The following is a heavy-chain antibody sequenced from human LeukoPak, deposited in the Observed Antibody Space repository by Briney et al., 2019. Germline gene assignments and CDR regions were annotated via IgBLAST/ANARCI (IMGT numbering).Heavy chain of an antibody. V-gene: IGHV4-59*01. CDR3: ASDLTSFDY. J-gene: IGHJ4*02. D-gene: IGHD3-9*01. Sequence: SETLSLTCTVSGVSIGSYYWTWIRQPPGKGLEWIGYIYYSGSTNYNPSLKSRVTISVDTSKNQLSLKLTSVDAAATAVYYWASDLTSFDYWGQGTLVTVSS. CDR2: IYYSGST. CDR1: GVSIGSYY.